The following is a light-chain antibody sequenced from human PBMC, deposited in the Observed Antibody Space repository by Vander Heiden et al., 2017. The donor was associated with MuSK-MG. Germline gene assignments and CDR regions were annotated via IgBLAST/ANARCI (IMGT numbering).Light chain of an antibody. V-gene: IGLV3-1*01. Sequence: SFALAQPPAVPVAPGQAASITCSGDKLGDKYAYWYQQKPGQSPVLVIYQDSKRPSGIPGRFSGSGAGSTATLTIGGTQARDEAEYGSQAWDSSTVVFGGGTKLTVL. J-gene: IGLJ2*01. CDR2: QDS. CDR1: KLGDKY. CDR3: QAWDSSTVV.